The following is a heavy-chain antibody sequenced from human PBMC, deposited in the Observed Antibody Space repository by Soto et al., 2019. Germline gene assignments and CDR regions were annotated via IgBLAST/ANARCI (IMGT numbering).Heavy chain of an antibody. Sequence: QVQLVQSGTEVKKPGSSVKVSCRASGTTFNSYTVSWVRQAPGHGLEWLGRIIPVLGTTDYAQRYRGRVQITADKSKTTVYMELSGLRSEDTAIYFCARRSYCGVACYNRYYYGMDVWGQGTTVTVS. CDR1: GTTFNSYT. D-gene: IGHD2-21*02. CDR2: IIPVLGTT. CDR3: ARRSYCGVACYNRYYYGMDV. V-gene: IGHV1-69*08. J-gene: IGHJ6*02.